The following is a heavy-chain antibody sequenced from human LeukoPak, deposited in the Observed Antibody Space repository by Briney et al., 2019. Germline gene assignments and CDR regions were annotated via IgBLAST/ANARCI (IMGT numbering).Heavy chain of an antibody. CDR1: GGSFSGYY. Sequence: PSETLSLTCAVYGGSFSGYYWCWIRQPPGKGLEWIGEINHSGSTNYNPSLKSRVTISVDTSKNQFSLKLSSVTAADTAVYYCASPWDIADYWGQGTLVTVSS. V-gene: IGHV4-34*01. CDR3: ASPWDIADY. J-gene: IGHJ4*02. D-gene: IGHD2-15*01. CDR2: INHSGST.